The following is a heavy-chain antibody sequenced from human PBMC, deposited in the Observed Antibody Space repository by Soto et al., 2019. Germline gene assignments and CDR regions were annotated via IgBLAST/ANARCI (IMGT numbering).Heavy chain of an antibody. V-gene: IGHV4-31*03. D-gene: IGHD3-9*01. J-gene: IGHJ6*02. CDR2: IYYSGST. CDR3: ARVTMGDILTGLMDV. CDR1: GGSISSGGYY. Sequence: SETLSLTCTVSGGSISSGGYYWSWLRKHPGKGLEWIGYIYYSGSTYYNPSLKSRVTISVDTSKNQFSLKLSSVTAADTAVYYCARVTMGDILTGLMDVWGQGTTVTVSS.